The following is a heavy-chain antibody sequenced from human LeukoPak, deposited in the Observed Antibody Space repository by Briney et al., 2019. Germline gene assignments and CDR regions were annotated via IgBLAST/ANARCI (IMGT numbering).Heavy chain of an antibody. D-gene: IGHD6-6*01. V-gene: IGHV3-48*03. CDR3: ATGIAARPGGSFDY. CDR2: ISSSGSTI. Sequence: GGSLRLSCVASGFLFSTYEMNWVRQAPGKGLEWVSYISSSGSTIYYADSVKGRFTISRDNAKNSLFLQMNSLRAEDTAVYYCATGIAARPGGSFDYWGQGTLVTVSS. CDR1: GFLFSTYE. J-gene: IGHJ4*02.